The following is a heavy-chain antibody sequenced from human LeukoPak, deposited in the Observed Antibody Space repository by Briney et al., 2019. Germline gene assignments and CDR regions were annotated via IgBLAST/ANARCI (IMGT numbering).Heavy chain of an antibody. D-gene: IGHD3-10*01. J-gene: IGHJ4*02. Sequence: GGPLRLSCAASGFAFSDFYMFWIRQAPGKGLEWISYISNSGSTLYYADSEKGRFTISRDNDKNLLYLQMNSLRADDTAVYYCARDALGSYDYWGQGTLVTVSS. CDR3: ARDALGSYDY. CDR2: ISNSGSTL. V-gene: IGHV3-11*01. CDR1: GFAFSDFY.